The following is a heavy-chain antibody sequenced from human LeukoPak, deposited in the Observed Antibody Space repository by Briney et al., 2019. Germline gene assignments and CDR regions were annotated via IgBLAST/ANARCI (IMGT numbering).Heavy chain of an antibody. J-gene: IGHJ6*02. Sequence: PGGSLRLSCAASGFTFSSYSMNWVRQAPGKGLKWVSSISSSSSYIYYADSVKGRFTISRDNAKNSLYLQMNSLRAEDTAVYYCARGQLQSLRYFDWLSPMDVWGQGTTVTVSS. D-gene: IGHD3-9*01. CDR3: ARGQLQSLRYFDWLSPMDV. CDR2: ISSSSSYI. CDR1: GFTFSSYS. V-gene: IGHV3-21*01.